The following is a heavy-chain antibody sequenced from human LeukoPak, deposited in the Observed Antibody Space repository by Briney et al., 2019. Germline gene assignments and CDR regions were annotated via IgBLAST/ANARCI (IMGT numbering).Heavy chain of an antibody. V-gene: IGHV3-11*04. CDR1: GFTFSDYY. Sequence: GGSLRLSCAAPGFTFSDYYMSSIRHAPGKGPERVSYISSSGSTIYYADSLKGRFTISRDNGKNSLYLQMNSLRAEDTAVYYCASRLYSSGSFDYWGQGTLVTVSS. D-gene: IGHD6-19*01. CDR2: ISSSGSTI. J-gene: IGHJ4*02. CDR3: ASRLYSSGSFDY.